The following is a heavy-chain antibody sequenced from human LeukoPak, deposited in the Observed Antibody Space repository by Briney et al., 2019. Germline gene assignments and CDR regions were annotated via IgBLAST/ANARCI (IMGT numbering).Heavy chain of an antibody. CDR3: ARARVVRYFDL. Sequence: SETLSLTCAVYGGSFSGYYWSWIRQPPGKGLEWIGEIKHSGSTNYNPSLKSRVTISVDTSKNQFSLKLSSVTAADTAVYYCARARVVRYFDLWGRGTLVTVSS. J-gene: IGHJ2*01. D-gene: IGHD6-6*01. CDR1: GGSFSGYY. V-gene: IGHV4-34*01. CDR2: IKHSGST.